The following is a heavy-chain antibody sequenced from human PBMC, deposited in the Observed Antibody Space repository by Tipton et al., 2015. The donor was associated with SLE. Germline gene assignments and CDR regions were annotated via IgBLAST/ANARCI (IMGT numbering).Heavy chain of an antibody. CDR3: ARDEDDYVWGSYRSLYDY. V-gene: IGHV3-33*01. J-gene: IGHJ4*02. CDR2: IWYDGSNK. CDR1: GFTFSSYG. D-gene: IGHD3-16*02. Sequence: SLRLSCAASGFTFSSYGMHWVRQAPGKGLEWVAVIWYDGSNKYYADSVKGRFTISRDNSKNTLYLQMNSLRAEDTAVYYCARDEDDYVWGSYRSLYDYWGQGTLVTVSS.